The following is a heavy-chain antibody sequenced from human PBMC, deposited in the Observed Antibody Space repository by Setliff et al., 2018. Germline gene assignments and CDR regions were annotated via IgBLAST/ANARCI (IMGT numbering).Heavy chain of an antibody. V-gene: IGHV1-24*01. CDR2: FDPEDGER. CDR1: GSTVTESS. J-gene: IGHJ6*03. CDR3: AREGVDTRSSTDYRYYMDV. Sequence: ASVKVSCKVSGSTVTESSMHWVRQAPGKGLERMGGFDPEDGERIYAQHFQGRLTMTEDTSTDTAYMELSSLTSDDTAVYYCAREGVDTRSSTDYRYYMDVWGKGTTVTVSS. D-gene: IGHD5-18*01.